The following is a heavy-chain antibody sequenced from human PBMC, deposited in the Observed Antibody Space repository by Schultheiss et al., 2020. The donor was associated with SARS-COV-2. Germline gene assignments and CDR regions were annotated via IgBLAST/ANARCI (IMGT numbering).Heavy chain of an antibody. CDR1: GGSISSSSYY. Sequence: GSLRLSCTVSGGSISSSSYYWGWIRQPPGKGLEWIGYIYYSGSTYYNPSLKSRVTISVDTSKNQFSLKLSSVTAADTAVYYCASGIAAAGAGLDYYYGMDVWGQGTTVTVSS. CDR3: ASGIAAAGAGLDYYYGMDV. J-gene: IGHJ6*02. D-gene: IGHD6-13*01. CDR2: IYYSGST. V-gene: IGHV4-39*07.